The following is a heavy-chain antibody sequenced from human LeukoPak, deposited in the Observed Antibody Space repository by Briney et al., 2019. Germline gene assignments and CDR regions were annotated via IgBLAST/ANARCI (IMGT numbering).Heavy chain of an antibody. J-gene: IGHJ6*02. V-gene: IGHV3-72*01. CDR3: ARWAGLGVSGCNYGMDV. CDR1: GFAFSDYY. CDR2: SRSKAMSFTT. Sequence: GGSQRLSCAASGFAFSDYYVDWVRQAPGKGLEWVGRSRSKAMSFTTEYAASVKGRFSISRDDSKNSLYLQMNSLKTEDTAVYYCARWAGLGVSGCNYGMDVWGQGATVTVSS. D-gene: IGHD3-16*01.